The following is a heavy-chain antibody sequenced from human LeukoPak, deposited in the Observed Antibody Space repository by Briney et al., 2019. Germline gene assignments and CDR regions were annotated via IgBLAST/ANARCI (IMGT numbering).Heavy chain of an antibody. CDR1: GGSFTNYY. CDR3: VRHVARAFDI. Sequence: PSETLSFTCAVYGGSFTNYYWSWIRQPPGKGLEWIGEINHSGSTKYNPSLKSRVTISIDTSKNQLSLKLSSVTAADTAVYSCVRHVARAFDIWGQGTKVTVSS. CDR2: INHSGST. V-gene: IGHV4-34*01. J-gene: IGHJ3*02.